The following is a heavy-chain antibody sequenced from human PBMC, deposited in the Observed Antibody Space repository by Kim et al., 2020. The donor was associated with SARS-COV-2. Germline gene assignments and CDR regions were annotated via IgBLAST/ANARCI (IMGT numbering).Heavy chain of an antibody. Sequence: SETLSLTCAVYGGSFSGYYWSWIRQPPGKGLEWIGEINHSGSTNYNPSLKSRVTISVDTSKNQFSLKLSSVTAADTAVYYCARGAWIQLWQKGYGDYYYYYGMDVWGQGTTVTVSS. J-gene: IGHJ6*02. V-gene: IGHV4-34*01. CDR3: ARGAWIQLWQKGYGDYYYYYGMDV. D-gene: IGHD5-18*01. CDR2: INHSGST. CDR1: GGSFSGYY.